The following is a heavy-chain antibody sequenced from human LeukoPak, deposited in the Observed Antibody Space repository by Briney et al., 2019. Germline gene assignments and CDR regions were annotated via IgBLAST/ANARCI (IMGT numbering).Heavy chain of an antibody. CDR1: GASISSSSYY. Sequence: KPSETLSLTCTVSGASISSSSYYWGWIRQPPGKGLEWIVSIYYRGSAYYNPSLKSRVTISVDTSKNQFSLKLSSVTAADTAVYYCARRGRGYYYGSGSYYSYYYYYMDVWGKGTTVTISS. J-gene: IGHJ6*03. D-gene: IGHD3-10*01. CDR2: IYYRGSA. V-gene: IGHV4-39*07. CDR3: ARRGRGYYYGSGSYYSYYYYYMDV.